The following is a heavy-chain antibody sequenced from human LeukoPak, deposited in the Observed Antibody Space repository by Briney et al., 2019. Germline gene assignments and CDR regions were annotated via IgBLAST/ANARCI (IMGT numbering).Heavy chain of an antibody. D-gene: IGHD4-17*01. V-gene: IGHV5-51*01. J-gene: IGHJ4*02. CDR2: IYPGDSDT. CDR3: ARQRNYGDYHWEY. Sequence: GESLKISGKGSGYSFTSYWIGWVRQMPGKGLEWMGIIYPGDSDTRYSPSFQGQVTISADKSSSTAYLQWSSLKASDTAMYYCARQRNYGDYHWEYWGQGTLVTVSS. CDR1: GYSFTSYW.